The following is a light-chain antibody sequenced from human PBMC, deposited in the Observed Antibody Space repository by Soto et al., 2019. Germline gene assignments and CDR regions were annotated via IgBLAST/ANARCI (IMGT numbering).Light chain of an antibody. CDR3: QVGYSSSDHVV. J-gene: IGLJ2*01. CDR2: DDS. V-gene: IGLV3-21*02. CDR1: NIGSKS. Sequence: SYELTQPPSVSVSPGQTARITCGGNNIGSKSVHWYQQKPGQAPVLVVYDDSDRPSGIPERFSGSNSGNTATLTISRVEDGDEAAYYCQVGYSSSDHVVFGGGTKVTVL.